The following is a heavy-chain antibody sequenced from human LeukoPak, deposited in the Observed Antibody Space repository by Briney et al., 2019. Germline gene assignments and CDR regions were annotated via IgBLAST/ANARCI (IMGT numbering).Heavy chain of an antibody. Sequence: PGGSLRLSCAASGFTFSSYAMHWVRQAPGKGLEWVSSISSRSTYIYYADSVKGRFTISRDNAKNSLYLQMNNLRAEDTAMFYCATSMAQDVDAFHIWGQGTMVTVSS. J-gene: IGHJ3*02. CDR1: GFTFSSYA. CDR2: ISSRSTYI. D-gene: IGHD2-21*01. V-gene: IGHV3-21*01. CDR3: ATSMAQDVDAFHI.